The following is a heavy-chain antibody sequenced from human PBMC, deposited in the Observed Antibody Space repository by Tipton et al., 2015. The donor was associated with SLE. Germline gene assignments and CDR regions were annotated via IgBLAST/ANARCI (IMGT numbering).Heavy chain of an antibody. Sequence: SLRLSCAASGFTFSTYAMHWVRQAPGKGLEWVAVISYDGSNKYYADSVKGRFTISRDNSKNTLYLQMNSLRVEDTAVYYCAKGASVALDYYYGMDVWGQGTMVTVSS. J-gene: IGHJ6*02. CDR2: ISYDGSNK. CDR1: GFTFSTYA. CDR3: AKGASVALDYYYGMDV. D-gene: IGHD2-15*01. V-gene: IGHV3-30-3*01.